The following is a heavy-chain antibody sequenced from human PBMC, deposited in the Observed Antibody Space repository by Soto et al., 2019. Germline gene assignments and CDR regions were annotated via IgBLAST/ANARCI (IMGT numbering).Heavy chain of an antibody. CDR2: INHSGST. CDR3: ARDPKGREPIDY. CDR1: GGSFSGYY. D-gene: IGHD1-26*01. Sequence: SETLSLTCAVYGGSFSGYYWSWIRQPPGKVLEWIGEINHSGSTNYNPSLKSRVTISVDTSKNQFSLRLSSVTAADTAVYYCARDPKGREPIDYWGQGTLVTVSS. V-gene: IGHV4-34*01. J-gene: IGHJ4*02.